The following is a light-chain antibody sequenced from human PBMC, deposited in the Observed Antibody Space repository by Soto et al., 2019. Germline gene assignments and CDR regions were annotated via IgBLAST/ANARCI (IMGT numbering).Light chain of an antibody. CDR2: AAS. CDR3: QQSYSTLHT. J-gene: IGKJ2*01. Sequence: DIQMTQSPSSLSASVGDRVTITCRASQSMSSDLNWYQQKPGKAPKLLIYAASSLQSGVPSRFSGSGSRTDFTLTISSLHPEDFATYYCQQSYSTLHTFGQGTKLEIK. CDR1: QSMSSD. V-gene: IGKV1-39*01.